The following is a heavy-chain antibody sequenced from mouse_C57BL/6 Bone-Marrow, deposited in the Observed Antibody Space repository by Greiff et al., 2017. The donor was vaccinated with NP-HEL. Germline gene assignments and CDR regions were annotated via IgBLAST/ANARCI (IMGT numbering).Heavy chain of an antibody. J-gene: IGHJ4*01. Sequence: DVQLQESGPGLVKPSQSLSLTCSVTGYSITSGYYWNWIRQFPGNKLEWMGYISYDGSNNYNPSLKNRISITRDTSKNQFFLKLNSVTTEDTATYYCARAYYRYAMDYWGQGTSVTVSS. CDR3: ARAYYRYAMDY. V-gene: IGHV3-6*01. D-gene: IGHD2-10*01. CDR2: ISYDGSN. CDR1: GYSITSGYY.